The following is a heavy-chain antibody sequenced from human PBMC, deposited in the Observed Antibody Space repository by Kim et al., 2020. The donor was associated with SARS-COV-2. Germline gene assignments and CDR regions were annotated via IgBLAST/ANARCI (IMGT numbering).Heavy chain of an antibody. CDR1: GGTFSSYA. Sequence: SVKVSCKASGGTFSSYAISWVRQAPGQGLEWMGRIISILGIANYAQKFQGRVTITADKSTSTAYMELSSLRSEDTAVYYCARPGIAAAGTPGGFDYWGQGTLVTVSS. V-gene: IGHV1-69*04. J-gene: IGHJ4*02. CDR2: IISILGIA. D-gene: IGHD6-13*01. CDR3: ARPGIAAAGTPGGFDY.